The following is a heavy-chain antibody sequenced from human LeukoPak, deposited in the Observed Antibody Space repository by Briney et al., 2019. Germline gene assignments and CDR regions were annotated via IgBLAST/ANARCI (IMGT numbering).Heavy chain of an antibody. CDR1: GGSISSYY. CDR2: IYYSGST. Sequence: SETLSLTCTVSGGSISSYYWSWIRQPPGKGLEWIGYIYYSGSTNYNPSLKSRVTISVDTSKNQFSLKLSSVAAADTAVYYCARAGWLRSENWFDPWGQGTLVTVSS. V-gene: IGHV4-59*01. D-gene: IGHD5-12*01. CDR3: ARAGWLRSENWFDP. J-gene: IGHJ5*02.